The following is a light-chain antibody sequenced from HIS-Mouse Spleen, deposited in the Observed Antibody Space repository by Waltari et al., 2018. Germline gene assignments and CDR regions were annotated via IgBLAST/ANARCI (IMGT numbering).Light chain of an antibody. V-gene: IGKV1-39*01. CDR1: QSISSY. Sequence: DIQMTQSPSSLSASVGDRVTITCRASQSISSYLNWYQQKPGKALKLLIYAASSLQSGVPSRCSGSGSGTDFTLTISSLQPEDVATYYCQQSYSTPRTFGQGTKVEIK. CDR3: QQSYSTPRT. J-gene: IGKJ1*01. CDR2: AAS.